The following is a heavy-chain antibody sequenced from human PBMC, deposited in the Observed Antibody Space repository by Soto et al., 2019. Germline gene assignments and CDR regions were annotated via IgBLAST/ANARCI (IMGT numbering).Heavy chain of an antibody. Sequence: GESLKISCTGSGYTFPTYWVAWVRQMPGKGLEWMGIIYLGDSDTRYSPSFQGQVTISVDKSINTAYLQWSSLQASDTAIYYCARSYYHSDSYYYIGDYWGQGTLVTVSS. CDR2: IYLGDSDT. D-gene: IGHD3-22*01. CDR3: ARSYYHSDSYYYIGDY. J-gene: IGHJ4*02. V-gene: IGHV5-51*01. CDR1: GYTFPTYW.